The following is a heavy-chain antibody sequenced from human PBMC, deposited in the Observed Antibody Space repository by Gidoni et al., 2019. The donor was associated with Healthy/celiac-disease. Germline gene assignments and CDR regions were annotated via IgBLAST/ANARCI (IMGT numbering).Heavy chain of an antibody. CDR3: ARMRGSWYYFDY. CDR1: GFSLSNARMG. D-gene: IGHD6-13*01. J-gene: IGHJ4*02. CDR2: IFSNDEK. Sequence: QVTLKESGPVLVKPTETLTLTCTVSGFSLSNARMGVRWIRQPPGKALEWLAHIFSNDEKSYSTSLKSRLTISKDTSKSQVVLTMTNMDPVDTATYYCARMRGSWYYFDYWGQGTLVTVSS. V-gene: IGHV2-26*01.